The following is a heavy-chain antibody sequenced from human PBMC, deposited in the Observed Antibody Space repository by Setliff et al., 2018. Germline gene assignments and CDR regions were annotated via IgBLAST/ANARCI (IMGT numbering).Heavy chain of an antibody. Sequence: GGSLRLSCAAAGFTFSSHWMHWVRQAPGKRLMWVSRINNDGSSTTYEDSVKGRFTISRENAKNSLYPQMNSLRAGDTAVYYCARGGSDYDILTGYLFGYWGQGTLVTVS. J-gene: IGHJ4*02. CDR3: ARGGSDYDILTGYLFGY. V-gene: IGHV3-74*01. CDR1: GFTFSSHW. CDR2: INNDGSST. D-gene: IGHD3-9*01.